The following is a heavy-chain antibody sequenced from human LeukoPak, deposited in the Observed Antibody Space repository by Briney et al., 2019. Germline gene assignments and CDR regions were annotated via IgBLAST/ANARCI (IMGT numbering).Heavy chain of an antibody. Sequence: ASVKVSCKASGYTFTSYYMHWVRQAPGQGLEWMGIINPSGGSTSYAQEFQGRVTMTRDTSTSTVYMELSSLRSEDTAVYYCARGNLTYYDFWSGYHFDYWGQGTLVTVSS. CDR3: ARGNLTYYDFWSGYHFDY. V-gene: IGHV1-46*03. J-gene: IGHJ4*02. CDR1: GYTFTSYY. CDR2: INPSGGST. D-gene: IGHD3-3*01.